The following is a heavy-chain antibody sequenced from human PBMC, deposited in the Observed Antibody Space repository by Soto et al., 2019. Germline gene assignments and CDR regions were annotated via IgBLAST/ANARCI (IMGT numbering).Heavy chain of an antibody. CDR3: ARGSYYYDSSGYLDY. J-gene: IGHJ4*02. CDR1: GGSISSGDYY. Sequence: SETLSLTCTVSGGSISSGDYYWSWIRQPPGKGLEWIGYIYYSGSTYYNPSLKSRVTISVDTSKNQFSLKLSSVTAADTAVYYCARGSYYYDSSGYLDYWGQGTLVTVSS. V-gene: IGHV4-30-4*01. D-gene: IGHD3-22*01. CDR2: IYYSGST.